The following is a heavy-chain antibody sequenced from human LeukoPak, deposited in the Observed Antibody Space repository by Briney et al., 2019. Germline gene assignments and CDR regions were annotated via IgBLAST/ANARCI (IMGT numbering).Heavy chain of an antibody. CDR2: IRQDGSEK. D-gene: IGHD1-26*01. J-gene: IGHJ4*02. CDR1: GFTFSSYW. CDR3: ARDRFRWELLEVHDY. V-gene: IGHV3-7*01. Sequence: GGSLRLSCAASGFTFSSYWMSWVRQAPGKGLEWVANIRQDGSEKYYVDSVKGRFTISRDNAKNSLYLQMNSLRAEDTAVYYRARDRFRWELLEVHDYWGQGTLVTVSS.